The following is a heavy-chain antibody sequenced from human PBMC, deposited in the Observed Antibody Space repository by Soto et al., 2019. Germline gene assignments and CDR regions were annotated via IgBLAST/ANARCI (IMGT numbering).Heavy chain of an antibody. CDR1: GFTFSSYW. D-gene: IGHD6-13*01. J-gene: IGHJ5*02. Sequence: EVQLVESWGGLVQPGGSLRLSCAASGFTFSSYWMHWVLQAPGQGLVWVSRINSDGSSTSYADSEKGRFTISRDNAKNTLYLQMNSLRAEDTSVYYCARDHVGYRNWFDPWGQGTLVTVSS. V-gene: IGHV3-74*01. CDR3: ARDHVGYRNWFDP. CDR2: INSDGSST.